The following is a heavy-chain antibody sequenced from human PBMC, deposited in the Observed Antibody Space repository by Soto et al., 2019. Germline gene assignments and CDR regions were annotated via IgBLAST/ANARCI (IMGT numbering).Heavy chain of an antibody. CDR2: INAGNGNT. CDR1: GYTFTSYA. Sequence: ASVKVSCKASGYTFTSYAMHWVRQAPGQRLEWVGWINAGNGNTKYSQKFQGRVTITRDTSASTAYMELSSLRSEDTAVYYCARGYYDILTGYPPFDYWGQGTLVTVSS. CDR3: ARGYYDILTGYPPFDY. D-gene: IGHD3-9*01. V-gene: IGHV1-3*01. J-gene: IGHJ4*02.